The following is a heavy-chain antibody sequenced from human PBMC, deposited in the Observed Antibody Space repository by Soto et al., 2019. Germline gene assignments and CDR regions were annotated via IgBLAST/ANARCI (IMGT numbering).Heavy chain of an antibody. CDR1: GFTFGDYA. Sequence: GWSLRLSCTTSGFTFGDYAMSWSRQAPGKGLEWVGVIRSKAYGATTDYAASVKGRFTISRDDSKSIAYLQMNSLKSEDTGVYYCTKYTYTSRYAYYGMDVWGHGTTVTVSS. J-gene: IGHJ6*02. CDR2: IRSKAYGATT. D-gene: IGHD6-13*01. CDR3: TKYTYTSRYAYYGMDV. V-gene: IGHV3-49*03.